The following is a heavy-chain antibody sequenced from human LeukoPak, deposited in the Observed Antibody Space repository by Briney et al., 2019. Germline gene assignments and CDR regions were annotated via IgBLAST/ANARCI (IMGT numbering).Heavy chain of an antibody. CDR3: ARPQGRGYYYYYMDG. CDR1: GFTFSSYA. J-gene: IGHJ6*03. Sequence: GGSLRLSCAASGFTFSSYAMHWVRQAPGKGLEWVAVISYDGSNKYYADSVKGRFTISRDNSKNTLYLQMNSLRAEDTAVYYCARPQGRGYYYYYMDGWGKGTTVTVSS. V-gene: IGHV3-30-3*01. CDR2: ISYDGSNK.